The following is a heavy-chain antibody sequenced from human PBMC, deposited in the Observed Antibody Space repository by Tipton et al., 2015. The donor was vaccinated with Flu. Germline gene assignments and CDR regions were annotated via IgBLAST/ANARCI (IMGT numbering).Heavy chain of an antibody. V-gene: IGHV4-61*02. D-gene: IGHD6-6*01. CDR1: GDSVSSSSYF. CDR2: IYTTGIT. Sequence: TLSLTCTVSGDSVSSSSYFWAWIRRAAGKELEWIGRIYTTGITNYNPSLKSRVTISLDTSKNRFSLNLTSVTAADTAVYYCARDPWAVPYYFDYWGQGTLITVSS. J-gene: IGHJ4*02. CDR3: ARDPWAVPYYFDY.